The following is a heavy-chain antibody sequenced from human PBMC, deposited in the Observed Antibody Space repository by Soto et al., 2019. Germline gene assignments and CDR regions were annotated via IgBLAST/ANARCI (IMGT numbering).Heavy chain of an antibody. J-gene: IGHJ6*02. D-gene: IGHD6-19*01. Sequence: GESLKISYKGSGYSFTSYWIGWVRQMPGKGLEWMGIIYPGDSDTRYSPSFQGQVTISADKSISTAYLQWSSLKASDTAMYYCAKLAVAGKGKDYYYGMDVWGQGTTVTVSS. CDR2: IYPGDSDT. CDR1: GYSFTSYW. V-gene: IGHV5-51*01. CDR3: AKLAVAGKGKDYYYGMDV.